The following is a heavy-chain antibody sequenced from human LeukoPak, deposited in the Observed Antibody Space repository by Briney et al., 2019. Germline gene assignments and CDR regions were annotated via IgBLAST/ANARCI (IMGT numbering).Heavy chain of an antibody. CDR1: GFTFDDYA. CDR2: ISWNSGSI. J-gene: IGHJ4*02. V-gene: IGHV3-9*01. Sequence: PGGSLRLSCAASGFTFDDYAMHWVRQAPGKGLEWVSGISWNSGSIGYADSVEGRFTISRDNAKNSLYLQMNSLRAEDTALYYCAKGINIVVVTAFDYWGQGTLVTVSS. CDR3: AKGINIVVVTAFDY. D-gene: IGHD2-21*02.